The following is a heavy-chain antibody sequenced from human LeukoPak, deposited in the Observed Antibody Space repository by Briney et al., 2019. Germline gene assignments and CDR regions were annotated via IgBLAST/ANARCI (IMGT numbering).Heavy chain of an antibody. CDR2: IRYDGSNK. V-gene: IGHV3-30*02. J-gene: IGHJ6*03. Sequence: GGFLRLSCAASGFTFSSYGMHWVRQAPGKGLEWVAFIRYDGSNKYYADSVKGRFTISRDNSKNTLYLQMNSLRAEDTAVYYCATCSTSCYTGPLTVHYYYYYYMDVWGKGTTVTVSS. CDR1: GFTFSSYG. D-gene: IGHD2-2*02. CDR3: ATCSTSCYTGPLTVHYYYYYYMDV.